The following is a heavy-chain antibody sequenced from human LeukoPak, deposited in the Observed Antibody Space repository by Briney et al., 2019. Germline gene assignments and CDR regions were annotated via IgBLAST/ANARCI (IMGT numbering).Heavy chain of an antibody. Sequence: SETLSLTCTVSGGSISSYYWSLIRQPPGKGLEWIGYIYYSGSTNYNPSLKSRVTISVDTSKNQFSLKLSSVTAADTAVYYCARYCSDGSCYLDPYNWFDPWGQGTLVTVSS. CDR2: IYYSGST. D-gene: IGHD2-15*01. J-gene: IGHJ5*02. CDR1: GGSISSYY. V-gene: IGHV4-59*01. CDR3: ARYCSDGSCYLDPYNWFDP.